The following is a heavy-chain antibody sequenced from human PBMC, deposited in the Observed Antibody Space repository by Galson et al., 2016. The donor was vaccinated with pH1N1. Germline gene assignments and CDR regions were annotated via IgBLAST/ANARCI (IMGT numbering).Heavy chain of an antibody. CDR1: GYTFTTYW. D-gene: IGHD2/OR15-2a*01. CDR2: IYPGDSET. Sequence: QSGAEVKKPGESLKISCQASGYTFTTYWIGWVRQMPGKGLEWMGIIYPGDSETKYSPSFEGQVTFSVDKSKNTAYLHWSSLKAPDTAIYYCARRSTELGLDYWGQGVLVTDSS. V-gene: IGHV5-51*03. CDR3: ARRSTELGLDY. J-gene: IGHJ4*02.